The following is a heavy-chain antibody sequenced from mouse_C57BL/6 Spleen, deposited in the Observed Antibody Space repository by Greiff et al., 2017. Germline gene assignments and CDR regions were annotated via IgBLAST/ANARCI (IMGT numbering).Heavy chain of an antibody. D-gene: IGHD2-3*01. CDR2: ISSGSSTI. V-gene: IGHV5-17*01. CDR1: GFTFSDYG. Sequence: EVKLMESGGGLVKPGGSLKLSCAASGFTFSDYGMHWVRQAPEKGLEWVAYISSGSSTIYYADTVKGRFTISRDNAKNTLFLQMTSLRSEDTAMYYCARDDALYAMDYWGQGTSVTVSS. CDR3: ARDDALYAMDY. J-gene: IGHJ4*01.